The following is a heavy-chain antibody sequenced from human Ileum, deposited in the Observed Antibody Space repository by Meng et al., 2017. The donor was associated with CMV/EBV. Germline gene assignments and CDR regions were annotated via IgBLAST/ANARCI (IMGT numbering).Heavy chain of an antibody. CDR2: MNPNSGNT. D-gene: IGHD2-2*01. CDR1: GYTFTSYD. Sequence: CKASGYTFTSYDINWVRQATGQELEWMGWMNPNSGNTGYAQKFQGRVTMTRNTSISTAYMELSSLRSEDTAVYYCARDQLLRGWFDPWGQGTLVTVSS. CDR3: ARDQLLRGWFDP. V-gene: IGHV1-8*01. J-gene: IGHJ5*02.